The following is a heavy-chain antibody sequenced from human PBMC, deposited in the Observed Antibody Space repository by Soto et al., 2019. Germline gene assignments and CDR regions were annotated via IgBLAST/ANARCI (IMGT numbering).Heavy chain of an antibody. CDR1: GYTFTGYY. V-gene: IGHV1-2*04. CDR3: ARPAARFGQLVNYHGMDV. J-gene: IGHJ6*02. CDR2: INPNSGGT. Sequence: SVKVSCKASGYTFTGYYMHWVRQAPGQGLEWMGWINPNSGGTNYAQKFQGWVTMTRDTSISTAYMELSRLRSDDTAVYYCARPAARFGQLVNYHGMDVWVQGKTVTASS. D-gene: IGHD3-10*01.